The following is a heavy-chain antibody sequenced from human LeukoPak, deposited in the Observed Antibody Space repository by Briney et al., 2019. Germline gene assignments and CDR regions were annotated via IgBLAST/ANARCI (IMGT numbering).Heavy chain of an antibody. D-gene: IGHD2-15*01. Sequence: ASVKLSCTASGYTFTAYYMHWVRQAPGQGLEWMGWIDTNSGATKYAQKFKSRVTITRDKSIGTAYMELSSLISDDPAVYYCAMGAYCSGGSCSLQRVASWGQGTLVTVSS. CDR2: IDTNSGAT. J-gene: IGHJ4*02. CDR1: GYTFTAYY. CDR3: AMGAYCSGGSCSLQRVAS. V-gene: IGHV1-2*02.